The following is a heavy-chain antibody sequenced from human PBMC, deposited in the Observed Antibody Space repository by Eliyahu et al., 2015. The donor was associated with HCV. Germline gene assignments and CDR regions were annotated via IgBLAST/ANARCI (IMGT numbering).Heavy chain of an antibody. V-gene: IGHV1-8*01. CDR2: MNPNSGNT. CDR1: GYTFTSYD. D-gene: IGHD2-15*01. Sequence: QVQLVQSGAEVKKPGASVKVSCKASGYTFTSYDINWVRQATGQGLEWMGWMNPNSGNTGYAQKFQGRVTMTRNTSISTAYMELSSLRSEDTAVYYCARGGFPDYCSGGSCYIFRDAFDIWGQGTMVTVSS. CDR3: ARGGFPDYCSGGSCYIFRDAFDI. J-gene: IGHJ3*02.